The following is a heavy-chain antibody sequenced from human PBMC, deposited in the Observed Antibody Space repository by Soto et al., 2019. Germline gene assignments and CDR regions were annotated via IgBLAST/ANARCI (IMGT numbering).Heavy chain of an antibody. CDR3: ARDDKGVVPAAISYYYGMDV. J-gene: IGHJ6*02. D-gene: IGHD2-2*01. V-gene: IGHV3-21*03. CDR2: ISSSSSYI. Sequence: GGSLRLSCAASGFTFSSYSMNWVRQAPGKGLEWVSSISSSSSYIYYADSVKGRFTISRDNAKNSLYLQVNSLRAEDTAVYYCARDDKGVVPAAISYYYGMDVWGQGTTVTVSS. CDR1: GFTFSSYS.